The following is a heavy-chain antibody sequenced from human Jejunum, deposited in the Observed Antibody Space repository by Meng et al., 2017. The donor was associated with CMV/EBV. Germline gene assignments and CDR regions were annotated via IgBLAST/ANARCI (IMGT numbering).Heavy chain of an antibody. CDR1: GYTFTSYA. CDR3: ARDSPLDGYSLLDY. Sequence: QVQAVQSGVELKQPWASVKVSCRPSGYTFTSYAINWVRQAPGQGPDWMGWIDPNTGNPTYDQGFTGRFAFSLDTSVSTAYLQINSLRADDTAVYYCARDSPLDGYSLLDYWGQGTLVTVSS. D-gene: IGHD5-24*01. J-gene: IGHJ4*02. V-gene: IGHV7-4-1*02. CDR2: IDPNTGNP.